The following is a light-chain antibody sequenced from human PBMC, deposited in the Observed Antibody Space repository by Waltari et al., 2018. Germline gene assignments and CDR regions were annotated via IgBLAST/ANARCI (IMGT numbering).Light chain of an antibody. Sequence: QSVLTQPPSASGTPGQRVTISCSGSSSNIGRNTVNWYQQLPGTAPKLLIYSNIQRPSGVPDRFSGSKSGTSASLSISGLQSEDEADYYCAAWDDSLNGPVFGGGTKLTVL. CDR2: SNI. J-gene: IGLJ3*02. CDR1: SSNIGRNT. V-gene: IGLV1-44*01. CDR3: AAWDDSLNGPV.